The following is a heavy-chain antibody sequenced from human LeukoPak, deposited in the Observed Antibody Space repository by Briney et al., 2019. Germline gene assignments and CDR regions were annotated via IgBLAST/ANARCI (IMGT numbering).Heavy chain of an antibody. CDR2: IYHSGST. Sequence: SETLSLTCAVSGGSISSSNWWSWVRQPPGKGLEWIGEIYHSGSTNCNPSLKSRVTISVDKSKNQFSLKLSSVTAADTAVYYCASYYYDSSGYYQGDYFDYWGQGTLVTVSS. CDR1: GGSISSSNW. J-gene: IGHJ4*02. D-gene: IGHD3-22*01. V-gene: IGHV4-4*02. CDR3: ASYYYDSSGYYQGDYFDY.